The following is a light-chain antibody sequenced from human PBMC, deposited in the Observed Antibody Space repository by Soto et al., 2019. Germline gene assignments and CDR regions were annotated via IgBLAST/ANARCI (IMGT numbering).Light chain of an antibody. CDR2: GAS. Sequence: EILMTQSPATLSVSPCETATLSCMASQSVSTKLAWYQQKPGQAPRLLINGASNRATGIPDRFGGSGSGADFTLTISRLEPEDFAVYYCQQYGSSPRTFGQGTKVDIK. CDR3: QQYGSSPRT. J-gene: IGKJ1*01. V-gene: IGKV3-20*01. CDR1: QSVSTK.